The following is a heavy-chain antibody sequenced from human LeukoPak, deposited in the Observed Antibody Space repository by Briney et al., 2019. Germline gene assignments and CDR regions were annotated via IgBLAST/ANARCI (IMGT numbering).Heavy chain of an antibody. J-gene: IGHJ3*02. CDR1: GFTVSSNY. Sequence: GGSLRLSCAASGFTVSSNYMSWVRQAPGKGLEWVSVIYSGGSTYYADSVKGRFTISRDNSKNTLYLQMNSLRAEDTDVYYCARDVGLRLRAGGDAFDIWGQGTMVTVSS. D-gene: IGHD4-17*01. CDR3: ARDVGLRLRAGGDAFDI. CDR2: IYSGGST. V-gene: IGHV3-66*02.